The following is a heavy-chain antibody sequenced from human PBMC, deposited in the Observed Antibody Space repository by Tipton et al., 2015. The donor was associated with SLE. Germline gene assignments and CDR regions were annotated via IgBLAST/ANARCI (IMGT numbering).Heavy chain of an antibody. CDR3: AKEVLDSTSWSVYYYYGMDV. CDR1: GFIVSSYY. V-gene: IGHV3-53*01. Sequence: SLRLSCAASGFIVSSYYMSWVRQAPGKGLEWVSIVYNDGSAHYADSVKGRLTVSRDNSKNTLFLQMHSPRADDTAVYYCAKEVLDSTSWSVYYYYGMDVWGQGTTVTVSS. J-gene: IGHJ6*02. CDR2: VYNDGSA. D-gene: IGHD6-13*01.